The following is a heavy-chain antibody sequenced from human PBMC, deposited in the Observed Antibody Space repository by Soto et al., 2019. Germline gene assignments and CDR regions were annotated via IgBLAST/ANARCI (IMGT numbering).Heavy chain of an antibody. D-gene: IGHD6-19*01. V-gene: IGHV1-18*04. CDR3: ARGSYSSGWYPNYYYGMDV. CDR1: GYTFTSYG. Sequence: VASVKVSCKASGYTFTSYGISWVRQAPGQGLEWMGWISAYNGNTNYAQKLQGRVTMTTDTSTSTAYMELRSLRSDDTAVYYCARGSYSSGWYPNYYYGMDVWGQGTTVTVSS. CDR2: ISAYNGNT. J-gene: IGHJ6*02.